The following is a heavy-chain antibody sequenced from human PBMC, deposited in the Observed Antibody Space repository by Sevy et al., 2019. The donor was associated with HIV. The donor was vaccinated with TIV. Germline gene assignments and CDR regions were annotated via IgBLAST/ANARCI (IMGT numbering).Heavy chain of an antibody. CDR3: AGTPLHKTGTGYFQH. Sequence: ASVKVSCKASGGIFSSHAVNWVRQAPGQGLEWMGVIVPIFGTANYAQKFQGRVTITADISTNTAYMEISNLRSDDTARYFCAGTPLHKTGTGYFQHWGQGTLVTVSS. CDR1: GGIFSSHA. J-gene: IGHJ1*01. D-gene: IGHD4-4*01. CDR2: IVPIFGTA. V-gene: IGHV1-69*06.